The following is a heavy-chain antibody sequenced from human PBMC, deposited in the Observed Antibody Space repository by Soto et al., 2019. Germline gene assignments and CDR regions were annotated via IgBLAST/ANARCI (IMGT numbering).Heavy chain of an antibody. CDR3: ARGFPYGDHNDFYYGMDV. J-gene: IGHJ6*02. CDR1: GGTFSNYG. D-gene: IGHD4-17*01. CDR2: IIPDFGTA. V-gene: IGHV1-69*13. Sequence: GASVKVSCKASGGTFSNYGINWVRQAPGQGLEWMGGIIPDFGTANYAQRFHGRVTITADESTSTVYMEVISLTSEDTAVYYCARGFPYGDHNDFYYGMDVCGQGTTVTVYS.